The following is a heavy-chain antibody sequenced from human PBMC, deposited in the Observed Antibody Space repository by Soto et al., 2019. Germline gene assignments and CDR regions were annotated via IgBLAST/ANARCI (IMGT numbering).Heavy chain of an antibody. D-gene: IGHD6-25*01. Sequence: QVRLVQSGAEVRTPGASVKISCTASGYSFRSHGIQWVRQAAGQRLEWVGWSNGGNGFTKYSQEVQDRVSITRDTAASTVYMELRSLTSDDTAVYYCARLSFSDALDVWGQWTTVTVS. CDR3: ARLSFSDALDV. V-gene: IGHV1-3*02. CDR2: SNGGNGFT. J-gene: IGHJ6*02. CDR1: GYSFRSHG.